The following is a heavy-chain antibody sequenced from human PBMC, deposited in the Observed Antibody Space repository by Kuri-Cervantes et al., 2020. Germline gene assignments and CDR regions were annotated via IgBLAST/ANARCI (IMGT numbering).Heavy chain of an antibody. CDR1: VGTFSSYA. V-gene: IGHV1-69*13. J-gene: IGHJ4*02. Sequence: SVKVSCKASVGTFSSYAIGWVRQAPGQGLEWMGGIVPIFGTANYAQKFQGRVTITGDEATSTAYMELSSLRSEDTAVYYCAKDMVPVRARGPFDYWGQGTLVTDSS. D-gene: IGHD4/OR15-4a*01. CDR3: AKDMVPVRARGPFDY. CDR2: IVPIFGTA.